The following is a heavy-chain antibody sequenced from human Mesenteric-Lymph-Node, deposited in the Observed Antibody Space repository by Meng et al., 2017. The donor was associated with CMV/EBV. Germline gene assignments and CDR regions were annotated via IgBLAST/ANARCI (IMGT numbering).Heavy chain of an antibody. CDR1: GFPFSNAW. CDR2: IKSKTDGGTT. J-gene: IGHJ6*02. V-gene: IGHV3-15*01. CDR3: TTDLVEYYYYGMDV. Sequence: GGSLRLSCAASGFPFSNAWMNWVRQAPGKGLEWVGRIKSKTDGGTTDYAAPVKGRFTISRDDSKNTLYLQMNSLKTEDTAVYYCTTDLVEYYYYGMDVWGQGTTVTVSS. D-gene: IGHD2-8*02.